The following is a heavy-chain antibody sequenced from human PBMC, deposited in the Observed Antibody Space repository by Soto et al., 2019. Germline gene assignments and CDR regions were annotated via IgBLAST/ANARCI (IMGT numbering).Heavy chain of an antibody. J-gene: IGHJ5*02. CDR1: GFTFGDAW. CDR2: VKTKSEGEAT. CDR3: TTLGPS. Sequence: EVQLVESGGGLVKPGGSLTLSCVASGFTFGDAWMNWVRQAAGKGLEWVGHVKTKSEGEATDYAAPVKGRFTIWRDDSTNTLSLQMNSLKTEDTGKYFCTTLGPSWGQGTQVTVSS. V-gene: IGHV3-15*07.